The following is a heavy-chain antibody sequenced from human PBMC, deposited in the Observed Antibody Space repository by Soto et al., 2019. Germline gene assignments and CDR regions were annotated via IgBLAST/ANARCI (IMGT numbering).Heavy chain of an antibody. CDR1: GGTFSTYA. Sequence: QVQLVQSGAEVKKPESSVKVSCKAPGGTFSTYAISWVRQAPGQGLEWMGGIIPMFGTANYAQRFQDRVTITAHESTNTVYMALSSLRAEDTAVYFCASGIQLWLRRINNGYSGWGQGNLVTVSS. J-gene: IGHJ4*02. CDR2: IIPMFGTA. V-gene: IGHV1-69*12. CDR3: ASGIQLWLRRINNGYSG. D-gene: IGHD5-18*01.